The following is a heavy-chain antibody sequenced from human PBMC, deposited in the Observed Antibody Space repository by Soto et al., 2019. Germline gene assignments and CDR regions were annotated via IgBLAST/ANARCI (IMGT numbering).Heavy chain of an antibody. V-gene: IGHV3-53*01. CDR3: AREYDPPSYYGMDV. CDR2: IYSGGST. J-gene: IGHJ6*02. D-gene: IGHD2-8*01. CDR1: GFTVSSNY. Sequence: GGSLRLSCAASGFTVSSNYMSWVRQAPGKGLEWVSVIYSGGSTYYADSVKGRFTISRDNSKNTLYLQMNSLRAEDTAVYYCAREYDPPSYYGMDVWGQGTTVTVSS.